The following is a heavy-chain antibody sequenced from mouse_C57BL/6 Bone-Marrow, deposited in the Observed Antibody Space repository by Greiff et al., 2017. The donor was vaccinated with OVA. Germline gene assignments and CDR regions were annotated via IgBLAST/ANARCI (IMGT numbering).Heavy chain of an antibody. J-gene: IGHJ4*01. CDR1: GYTFTDYY. CDR2: INPNNGGT. CDR3: ASSPGNAMDY. Sequence: EVQLQQSGPELVKPGASVKISCTASGYTFTDYYMNWVQQSHGKSLEWIGDINPNNGGTSYNQKFKGKATLTVDKSSSTAYMELRSLTSEDSAIYYCASSPGNAMDYWGQGTSVTVSS. V-gene: IGHV1-26*01.